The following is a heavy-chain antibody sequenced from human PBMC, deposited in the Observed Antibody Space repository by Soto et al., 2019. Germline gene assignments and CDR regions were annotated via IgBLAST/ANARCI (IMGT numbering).Heavy chain of an antibody. CDR1: GDSLTSEGYY. Sequence: LSLTCTVSGDSLTSEGYYWSWIRQLPGKGLEWIGYIYYSGSIFYNPFLKSRASISAHSSKRQFSLKLTSVTAADTAVYYCARSRLWEQHFDSWGQGTLVTVSS. D-gene: IGHD1-26*01. CDR3: ARSRLWEQHFDS. J-gene: IGHJ4*02. V-gene: IGHV4-31*03. CDR2: IYYSGSI.